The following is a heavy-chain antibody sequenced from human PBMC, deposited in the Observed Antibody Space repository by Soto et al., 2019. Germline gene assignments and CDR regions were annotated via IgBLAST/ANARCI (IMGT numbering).Heavy chain of an antibody. CDR1: GYTFTSYG. Sequence: QVQLVQSGDEVKKPGASVKDSCKASGYTFTSYGLSWLRQAPGQGLEWMGRISAYNYNTNYAQKLQGRVTMTTDTSTSTAYMELRSLRSDDTAVYYCARVVGALGHWFDPWGQGTLVTVSS. CDR2: ISAYNYNT. V-gene: IGHV1-18*01. D-gene: IGHD1-26*01. J-gene: IGHJ5*02. CDR3: ARVVGALGHWFDP.